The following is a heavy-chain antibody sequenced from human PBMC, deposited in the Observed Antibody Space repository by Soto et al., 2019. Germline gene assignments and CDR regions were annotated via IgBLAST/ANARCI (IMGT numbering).Heavy chain of an antibody. CDR3: ARHLGYDSSDHYVDAFDI. D-gene: IGHD3-22*01. V-gene: IGHV4-39*01. J-gene: IGHJ3*02. CDR2: IYSSENT. CDR1: GGSVSSSSYS. Sequence: SETLSLTCTVSGGSVSSSSYSWGWIRQSPGKGLEWIGTIYSSENTYYNPSLLSRVTMSVDTSKNQFSLKLTSVTAADTAIYYCARHLGYDSSDHYVDAFDIWGQGTMVTVSS.